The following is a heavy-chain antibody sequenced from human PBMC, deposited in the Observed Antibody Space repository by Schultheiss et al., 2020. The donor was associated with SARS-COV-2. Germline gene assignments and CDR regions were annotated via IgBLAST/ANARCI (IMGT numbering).Heavy chain of an antibody. Sequence: GGSLRLSCAASGFTFGTYNMHWVRQAPGKGLEWVSEISGTGGNTFYEDSVKGRFTISRDNSKNTLYLQMNSLRAEDTAVYYCAKEKSNGVAPGCYWGQGTLVTVSS. D-gene: IGHD2-8*01. CDR2: ISGTGGNT. CDR3: AKEKSNGVAPGCY. V-gene: IGHV3-23*01. J-gene: IGHJ4*02. CDR1: GFTFGTYN.